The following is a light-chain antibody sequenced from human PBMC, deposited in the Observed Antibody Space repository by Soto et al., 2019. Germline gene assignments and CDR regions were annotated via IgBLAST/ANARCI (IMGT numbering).Light chain of an antibody. V-gene: IGKV1-5*03. CDR2: KAS. CDR3: QQYNSYPWT. J-gene: IGKJ1*01. Sequence: DIHMTQSPSSLSASIGYRFTITCRASQSISSWLAWYQQKPGKAPKLLIYKASSLESGVPSRFSGSGSGTEFTLTISSLQPDDFATYYCQQYNSYPWTFGQGTKVDIK. CDR1: QSISSW.